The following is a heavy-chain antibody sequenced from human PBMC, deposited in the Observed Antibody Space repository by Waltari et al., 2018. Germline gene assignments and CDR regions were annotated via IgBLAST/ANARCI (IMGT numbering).Heavy chain of an antibody. CDR2: IYSGGGT. Sequence: EVQLVESGGGLVQPGGSLRLSCAASGFTVSSNYMSWVRQAPGKGLEWVSVIYSGGGTYNADSVKVRFTISRHNSKNTLYLQMNSLRAEDTAVYYCARDSTSGGSWGVFDYWGQGTLVTVSS. J-gene: IGHJ4*02. D-gene: IGHD2-15*01. CDR1: GFTVSSNY. CDR3: ARDSTSGGSWGVFDY. V-gene: IGHV3-53*04.